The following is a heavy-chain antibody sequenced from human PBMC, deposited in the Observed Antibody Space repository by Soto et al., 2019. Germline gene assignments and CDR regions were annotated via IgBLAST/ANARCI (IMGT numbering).Heavy chain of an antibody. V-gene: IGHV3-48*02. CDR3: ARELGYSYDREDAY. Sequence: EVQLVESGGGLVQPGGSLRLSCAASGFTFSSYSMNWVRQAPGKGLEWVSYISSSSSTIYYADSVKGRFTISRDNAKNSRYLQMNSLRDEDTAVYYCARELGYSYDREDAYWGQGTLVTVSS. D-gene: IGHD5-18*01. CDR1: GFTFSSYS. CDR2: ISSSSSTI. J-gene: IGHJ4*02.